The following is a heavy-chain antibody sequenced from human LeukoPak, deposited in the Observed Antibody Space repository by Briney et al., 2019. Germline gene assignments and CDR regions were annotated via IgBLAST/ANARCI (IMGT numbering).Heavy chain of an antibody. CDR3: ARGLSGYPGDDY. Sequence: PSETLSLTCTVSGGSISSSSYYWGWIRQPPGKGLEWVASIYYSGSTYYNPSLKSRVTISVDTSKNQLSLKLSSVTAADTAVYYCARGLSGYPGDDYWGQGTLVTVSS. CDR1: GGSISSSSYY. J-gene: IGHJ4*02. D-gene: IGHD3-22*01. CDR2: IYYSGST. V-gene: IGHV4-39*07.